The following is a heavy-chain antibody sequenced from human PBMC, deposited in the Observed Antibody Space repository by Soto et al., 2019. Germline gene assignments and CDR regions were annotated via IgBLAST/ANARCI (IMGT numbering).Heavy chain of an antibody. CDR1: GGSISSSSYY. CDR3: ARGFAHLEYCSGGSCYLSAFDI. Sequence: QLQLQESGPGLVKPSETLSLTCTVSGGSISSSSYYWGWIRQPPGKGLEWIGSIYYSGSTYYNPSLKSRVTISVDTSKNQFSLKLSSVTAADTAVYYCARGFAHLEYCSGGSCYLSAFDIWGQGTMVTVSS. J-gene: IGHJ3*02. CDR2: IYYSGST. D-gene: IGHD2-15*01. V-gene: IGHV4-39*01.